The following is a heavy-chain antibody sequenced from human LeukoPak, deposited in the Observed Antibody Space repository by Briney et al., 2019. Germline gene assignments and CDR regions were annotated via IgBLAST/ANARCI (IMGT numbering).Heavy chain of an antibody. Sequence: ASVKVSCKASGYRFTDFSIYWVRQAPGQGLGWMGWFNPNTGDAKYAEKFQGWITMTSDTSIRTAYMEIRSLKSDDTAIYYCATGGPQTSGEKRGLDYWGQGTLVTVSS. CDR2: FNPNTGDA. CDR3: ATGGPQTSGEKRGLDY. J-gene: IGHJ4*02. V-gene: IGHV1-2*04. CDR1: GYRFTDFS. D-gene: IGHD6-25*01.